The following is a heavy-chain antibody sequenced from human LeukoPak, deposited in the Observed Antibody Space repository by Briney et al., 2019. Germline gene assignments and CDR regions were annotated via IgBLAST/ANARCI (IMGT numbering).Heavy chain of an antibody. J-gene: IGHJ3*02. V-gene: IGHV3-21*04. CDR1: GFTFSSYS. Sequence: GGSLRLSCAASGFTFSSYSMNWVRQAPGKGLEWVSSISSSSNNIYYADSVKGRSTISRDNAKNSLYLQMNSLRAEDTAVYYCALYCSGGSCYSMGGAFDIWGQGTVVTVSS. D-gene: IGHD2-15*01. CDR3: ALYCSGGSCYSMGGAFDI. CDR2: ISSSSNNI.